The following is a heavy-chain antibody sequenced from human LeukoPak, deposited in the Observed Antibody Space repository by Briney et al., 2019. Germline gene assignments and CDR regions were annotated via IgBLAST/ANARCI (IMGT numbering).Heavy chain of an antibody. Sequence: SETLSLTCTVSGGSVSSGSYYWSWIRQPPGKGLEWIGYIYYSGSTNYNPSLKSRVTISVDTSKNQFSLKLSSVTAADTAVYYCARATKVSSSSWYPGLNCGMDVWGKGTTVTVSS. CDR1: GGSVSSGSYY. CDR2: IYYSGST. CDR3: ARATKVSSSSWYPGLNCGMDV. V-gene: IGHV4-61*01. J-gene: IGHJ6*04. D-gene: IGHD6-13*01.